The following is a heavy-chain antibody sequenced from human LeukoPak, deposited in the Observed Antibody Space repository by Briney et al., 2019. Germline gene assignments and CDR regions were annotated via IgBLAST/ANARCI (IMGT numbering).Heavy chain of an antibody. CDR1: GFTFSSYG. V-gene: IGHV3-33*01. J-gene: IGHJ4*02. CDR3: ARVRAGSGPHFDY. D-gene: IGHD3-10*01. CDR2: IWYDGSNK. Sequence: PGRSLRLSCAASGFTFSSYGMQWVRQAPGKGLEWVAVIWYDGSNKYYADSVKGRFTISRDNSKNTLYPQMNSLRAEDTAVYYCARVRAGSGPHFDYWGQGTLVTVSS.